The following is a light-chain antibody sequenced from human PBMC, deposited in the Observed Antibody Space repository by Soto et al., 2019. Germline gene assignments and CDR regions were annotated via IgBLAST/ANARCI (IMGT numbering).Light chain of an antibody. CDR1: QGISDS. J-gene: IGKJ3*01. CDR3: QKYNSAPLT. CDR2: GXS. Sequence: DIQMTQSPSSLSASVGDRVTITCRASQGISDSLASYQQKPGKAPMLLIYGXSTLQSGVPFRFSGSGSGTDFXXXXXXXXPXDVATYFCQKYNSAPLTFGPGTKVEIK. V-gene: IGKV1-27*01.